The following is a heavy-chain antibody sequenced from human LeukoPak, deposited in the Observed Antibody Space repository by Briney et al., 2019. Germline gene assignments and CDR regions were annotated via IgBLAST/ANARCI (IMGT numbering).Heavy chain of an antibody. D-gene: IGHD6-19*01. CDR2: IYHSGST. Sequence: SGTLSLTCAVSGGSLSSSNWWSGGRPPPGKGLEGIGEIYHSGSTNYNTSLKRRVTISVDKSKNKFSLKLSSVTAADTAVYYCARARSPGYRSLDYSGQGTLVTVSS. CDR1: GGSLSSSNW. J-gene: IGHJ4*02. CDR3: ARARSPGYRSLDY. V-gene: IGHV4-4*02.